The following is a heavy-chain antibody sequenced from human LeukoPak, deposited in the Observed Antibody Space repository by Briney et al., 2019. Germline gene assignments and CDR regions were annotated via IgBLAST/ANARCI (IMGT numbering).Heavy chain of an antibody. D-gene: IGHD3-22*01. CDR3: AKGSLGGYSWYYFDY. J-gene: IGHJ4*02. CDR2: ISGSGGST. V-gene: IGHV3-23*01. Sequence: PGGSLRLSCAVSGFTLCIYAMSWVRQAPGKGLEWVSAISGSGGSTYYAASVKGRFTICRDNSKNTLYLQMNSLRAEDTAVYYCAKGSLGGYSWYYFDYWGQGTLVTVSS. CDR1: GFTLCIYA.